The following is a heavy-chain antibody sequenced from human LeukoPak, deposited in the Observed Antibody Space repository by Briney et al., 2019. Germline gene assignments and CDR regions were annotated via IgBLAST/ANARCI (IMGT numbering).Heavy chain of an antibody. D-gene: IGHD6-19*01. V-gene: IGHV3-48*01. CDR2: ISSSSSTI. CDR3: AREGYSSGLDY. CDR1: GFTFGDYA. Sequence: PGRSLRLSCTASGFTFGDYAMNWVRQAPGKGLEWVSYISSSSSTIYYADSVKGRFTISRDNAKNSLYLQMNSLRAEDTAVYYCAREGYSSGLDYWGQGTLVTVSS. J-gene: IGHJ4*02.